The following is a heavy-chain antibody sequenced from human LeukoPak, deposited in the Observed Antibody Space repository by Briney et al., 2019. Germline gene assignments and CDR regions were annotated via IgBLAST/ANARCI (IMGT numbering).Heavy chain of an antibody. D-gene: IGHD3-22*01. J-gene: IGHJ6*03. CDR2: ISSSSSYI. CDR3: ARVSYYDSSGYYPAYYYYYYMDV. Sequence: PGGSLRLSCAASGFTFSSYWMSWVRQAPGKGLEWVSSISSSSSYIYYADSVKGRFTISRDNAKNSLYLQMNSLRAEDTAVYYCARVSYYDSSGYYPAYYYYYYMDVWGKGTTVTVSS. CDR1: GFTFSSYW. V-gene: IGHV3-21*01.